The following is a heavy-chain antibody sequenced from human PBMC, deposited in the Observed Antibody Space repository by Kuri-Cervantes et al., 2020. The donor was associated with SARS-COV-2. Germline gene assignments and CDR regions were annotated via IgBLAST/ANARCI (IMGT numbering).Heavy chain of an antibody. J-gene: IGHJ4*02. V-gene: IGHV3-30*18. CDR3: AKDHFGVHDF. Sequence: LSLTCAASGFNFSRADLHWVRQAPGKGLEWVAFISYDGKHKKCIGSGKGRFAISRDNSQNTLLLQMTSLRSEDTAMYYCAKDHFGVHDFWGQGTLVTVSS. CDR2: ISYDGKHK. D-gene: IGHD2-21*01. CDR1: GFNFSRAD.